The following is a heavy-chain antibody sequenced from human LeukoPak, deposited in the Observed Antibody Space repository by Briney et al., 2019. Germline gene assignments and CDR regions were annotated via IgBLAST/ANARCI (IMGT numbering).Heavy chain of an antibody. V-gene: IGHV3-74*01. D-gene: IGHD3-16*01. CDR3: ARSDSGLYRY. CDR1: GFTFNYYW. CDR2: LNSTGSGT. J-gene: IGHJ4*02. Sequence: PGGSLRLSCAASGFTFNYYWMHWVRQAPGKGLEWVSRLNSTGSGTSYADSVKGRFTISRDNAKNTMYLQMHNLRADDTAVYYCARSDSGLYRYWGQGTLVIVSS.